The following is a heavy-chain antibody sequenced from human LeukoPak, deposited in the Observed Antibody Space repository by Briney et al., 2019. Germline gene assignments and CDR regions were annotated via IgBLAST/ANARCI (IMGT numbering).Heavy chain of an antibody. CDR2: ISSSSSYI. D-gene: IGHD6-13*01. Sequence: GGSLRLSCAASGFTFSSYSMNWVRQASGKGLEWVSSISSSSSYIYYADSVKGRFTISRDNAKNSLYLQMNSLRAEDTAVYYCARDDSYSSSWYTPDAFDIWGQGTMVTVSS. CDR3: ARDDSYSSSWYTPDAFDI. J-gene: IGHJ3*02. CDR1: GFTFSSYS. V-gene: IGHV3-21*01.